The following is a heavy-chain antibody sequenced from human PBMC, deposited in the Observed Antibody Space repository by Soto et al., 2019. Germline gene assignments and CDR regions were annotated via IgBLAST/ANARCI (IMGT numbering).Heavy chain of an antibody. CDR1: GGTFSNYA. J-gene: IGHJ6*02. V-gene: IGHV1-69*01. CDR2: IIPIFGTA. CDR3: ARVEWESQYYGMDV. Sequence: QVQLVQSGAEVKKPGSSVNVSCKASGGTFSNYAISWVRQAPGQGLEWMGGIIPIFGTANYAQKFQGRVTITADEYTSTAYMSLSSLRSEDTDVYYCARVEWESQYYGMDVWGQGTTVTVSS. D-gene: IGHD1-26*01.